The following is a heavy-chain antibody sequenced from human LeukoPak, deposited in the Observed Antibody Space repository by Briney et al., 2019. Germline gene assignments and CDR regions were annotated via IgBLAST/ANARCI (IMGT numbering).Heavy chain of an antibody. J-gene: IGHJ4*02. CDR2: IKQDGSEK. CDR1: GFTFSSYW. Sequence: PGGSLRLSCAASGFTFSSYWMSWVRQAPGKGLEWVANIKQDGSEKYYVDSVKGRFTISRDNAKNSLYLQMNSLRSDDTAVYYCASSDSYQLLDGEYFDYWGQGTLVTVSS. CDR3: ASSDSYQLLDGEYFDY. V-gene: IGHV3-7*03. D-gene: IGHD2-2*01.